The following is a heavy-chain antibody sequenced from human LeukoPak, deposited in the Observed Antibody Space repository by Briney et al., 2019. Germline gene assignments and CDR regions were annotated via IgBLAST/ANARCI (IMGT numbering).Heavy chain of an antibody. J-gene: IGHJ4*02. CDR3: VAVTGRPAGGGVYY. Sequence: PGGSLRLSCAASGFTFSTYNMNWVRQAPGKGLEWVSSISGSSSYIYYADSVKGRFSISRDNSKNTLYLQMNSLTGEDSAVYYCVAVTGRPAGGGVYYWGQGTLVTVSS. D-gene: IGHD6-19*01. CDR1: GFTFSTYN. V-gene: IGHV3-21*04. CDR2: ISGSSSYI.